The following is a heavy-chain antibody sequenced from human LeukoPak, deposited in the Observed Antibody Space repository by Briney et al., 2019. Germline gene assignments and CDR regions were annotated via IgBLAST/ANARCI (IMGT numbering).Heavy chain of an antibody. J-gene: IGHJ6*02. CDR3: ARTYYDFWSGYFGVYYYYGMDV. D-gene: IGHD3-3*01. V-gene: IGHV1-8*01. Sequence: GASVKVSCKASGYTFTSYDINWVRQATGQGLEWMGWMNPNSGNTGYAQKFQGRVTMTRNTSICTAYMELSSLRSEDTAVYYCARTYYDFWSGYFGVYYYYGMDVWGQGTTVTVSS. CDR2: MNPNSGNT. CDR1: GYTFTSYD.